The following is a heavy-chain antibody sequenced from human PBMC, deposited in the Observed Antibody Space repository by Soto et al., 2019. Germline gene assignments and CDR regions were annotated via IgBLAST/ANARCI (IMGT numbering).Heavy chain of an antibody. CDR3: ARGVGPGCTNGVCALYYYYYYGMDV. CDR1: GYTFTGYY. J-gene: IGHJ6*02. V-gene: IGHV1-2*02. D-gene: IGHD2-8*01. Sequence: ASVKVSCKASGYTFTGYYMHWVRQAPGQGLEWMGWINPNSGGTNYAQKFQGRVTMTRDTSISTAYMELSRLRSDDTAVYYCARGVGPGCTNGVCALYYYYYYGMDVWGQGTTVTVSS. CDR2: INPNSGGT.